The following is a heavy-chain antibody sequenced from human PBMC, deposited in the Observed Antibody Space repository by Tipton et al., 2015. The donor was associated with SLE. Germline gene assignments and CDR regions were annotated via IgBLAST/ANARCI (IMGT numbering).Heavy chain of an antibody. CDR1: GGSITNDY. CDR2: MYHTGDP. V-gene: IGHV4-59*01. D-gene: IGHD6-6*01. J-gene: IGHJ4*02. CDR3: ARMSDPRRLDY. Sequence: TLSLTCTVAGGSITNDYWIWIRQPPGKELEWIAYMYHTGDPNYSPSLRSRVSTSMDTSKNQFSLKVRSVTAADSAVYYCARMSDPRRLDYWGQGTLVTVSS.